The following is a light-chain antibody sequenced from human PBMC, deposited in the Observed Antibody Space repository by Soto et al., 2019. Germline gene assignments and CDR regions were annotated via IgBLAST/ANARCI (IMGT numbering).Light chain of an antibody. CDR1: SSNIGAGYD. CDR3: QSYDSGLVYV. Sequence: QSVLTQPPSVSGAPGQRVTISCTGSSSNIGAGYDVHWYQQLPGTAPKLLIYGNSNRPSGVPDRFSGSKSGTSASLAITGLQAEDEADYYCQSYDSGLVYVLGTGTKVPVL. V-gene: IGLV1-40*01. CDR2: GNS. J-gene: IGLJ1*01.